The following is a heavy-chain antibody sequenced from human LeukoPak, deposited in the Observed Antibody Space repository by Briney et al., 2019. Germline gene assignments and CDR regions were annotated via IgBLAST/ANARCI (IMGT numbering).Heavy chain of an antibody. D-gene: IGHD4-17*01. V-gene: IGHV3-48*03. J-gene: IGHJ5*02. Sequence: GVSLRLSCAASGFTFSSYEMNWVRQSPGKGLEWVSYISSSGSSKYYADSVKGRFTVSRDNARDSLYLQMNSLRAEDTAVYYCAREGDYVEWFDPWGQGTLVTVSS. CDR3: AREGDYVEWFDP. CDR2: ISSSGSSK. CDR1: GFTFSSYE.